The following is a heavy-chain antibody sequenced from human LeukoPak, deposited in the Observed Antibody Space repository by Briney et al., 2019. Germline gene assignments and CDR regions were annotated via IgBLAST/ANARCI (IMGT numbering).Heavy chain of an antibody. V-gene: IGHV4-59*08. Sequence: WETLSLTCTVSGGSISSYYWSWIRQPPGKGLEWIGYIYYSGSTNYTPSLKSRVTISVDTSKNPFSPKLSSVTPADTALYYRARRPFYGANWFDPWGQGTLVTVSP. J-gene: IGHJ5*02. CDR3: ARRPFYGANWFDP. D-gene: IGHD4-17*01. CDR1: GGSISSYY. CDR2: IYYSGST.